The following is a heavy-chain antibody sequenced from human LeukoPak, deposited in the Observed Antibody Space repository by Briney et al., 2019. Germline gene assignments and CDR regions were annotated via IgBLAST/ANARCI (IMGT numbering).Heavy chain of an antibody. D-gene: IGHD3-10*01. CDR3: ARAGDGSGSYDNADYDY. V-gene: IGHV4-4*07. Sequence: PSETLSLTCTVSGGSISGYYWNWIRQPAGKGLEWIGRIYISGSTTHNPSLKSRVTMSIDTSKNQFSLNLSSVTAGDTAVYYCARAGDGSGSYDNADYDYWGQGTLVTVSS. CDR2: IYISGST. CDR1: GGSISGYY. J-gene: IGHJ4*02.